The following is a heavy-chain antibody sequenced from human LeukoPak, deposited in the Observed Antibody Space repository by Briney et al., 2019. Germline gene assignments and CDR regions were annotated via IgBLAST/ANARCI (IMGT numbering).Heavy chain of an antibody. CDR2: IYYSETT. V-gene: IGHV4-59*01. D-gene: IGHD2/OR15-2a*01. CDR1: GGSISRNY. J-gene: IGHJ4*02. CDR3: ARGSTSIL. Sequence: SETLSLTCTASGGSISRNYWNWIRLPPGKGLEWIGNIYYSETTNYNPSLKSRVSISVDTSKNLLSLKLSSVTAADTAVYYCARGSTSILWGQGTLVTVSS.